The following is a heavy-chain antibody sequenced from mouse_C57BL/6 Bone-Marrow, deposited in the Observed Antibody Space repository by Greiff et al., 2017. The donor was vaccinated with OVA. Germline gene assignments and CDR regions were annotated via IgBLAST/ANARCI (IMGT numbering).Heavy chain of an antibody. CDR2: IDPETGGT. CDR1: GYTFTDYE. CDR3: TRGYSNYYAMDY. D-gene: IGHD2-5*01. Sequence: VQLQQSGAELVRPGASVTLSCEASGYTFTDYEMHWVKQTPVHGLEWIGAIDPETGGTAYTQKFKGKAILTADKSSSTAYMELRSLTSEDSAVYYCTRGYSNYYAMDYWGQGTSVTVSS. J-gene: IGHJ4*01. V-gene: IGHV1-15*01.